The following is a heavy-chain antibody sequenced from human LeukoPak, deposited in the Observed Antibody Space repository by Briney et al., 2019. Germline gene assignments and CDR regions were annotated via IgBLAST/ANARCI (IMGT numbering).Heavy chain of an antibody. D-gene: IGHD2-2*01. V-gene: IGHV4-30-2*01. Sequence: KASETLSLTCAVSGGSISSGGYSWSWIRQPPGKGLEWIGYIYHSGSTYYNPSLKSRVTISVDRSKNQFSLKLSSVTAADTAVYYCARDGGYGSSWLWFDPWGQGTLVTVSS. J-gene: IGHJ5*02. CDR2: IYHSGST. CDR1: GGSISSGGYS. CDR3: ARDGGYGSSWLWFDP.